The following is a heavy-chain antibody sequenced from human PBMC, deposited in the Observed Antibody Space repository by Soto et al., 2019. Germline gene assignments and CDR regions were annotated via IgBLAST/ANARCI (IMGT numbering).Heavy chain of an antibody. D-gene: IGHD2-2*01. Sequence: ASVKVSCKASGFTFTSSAVQWVRQARGQRLEWIGWIVVGSGNTNYAQKFQERVTITRDMSTSTAYMELSSLRSEDTAVYYCAAEKVKVVPAAISVWGQGTTVTVSS. CDR2: IVVGSGNT. V-gene: IGHV1-58*01. CDR3: AAEKVKVVPAAISV. CDR1: GFTFTSSA. J-gene: IGHJ6*02.